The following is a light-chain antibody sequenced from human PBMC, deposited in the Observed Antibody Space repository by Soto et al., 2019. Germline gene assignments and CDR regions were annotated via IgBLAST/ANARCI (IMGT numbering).Light chain of an antibody. J-gene: IGKJ2*01. CDR1: QSVNSN. CDR2: GAS. CDR3: QQYNNWPYT. V-gene: IGKV3-15*01. Sequence: EIMMTQSPATLSVSPGERATLSCRASQSVNSNFAWYQQKPGQAPRLLIYGASTRATGTPATFSGSGSGTEFTLTISSLKSEDFANYDCQQYNNWPYTFGQGTKLEIK.